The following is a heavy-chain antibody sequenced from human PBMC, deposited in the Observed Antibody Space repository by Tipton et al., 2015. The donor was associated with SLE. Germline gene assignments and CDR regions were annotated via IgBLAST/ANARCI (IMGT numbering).Heavy chain of an antibody. V-gene: IGHV3-21*03. CDR1: GFTFSSYS. J-gene: IGHJ4*02. D-gene: IGHD1-26*01. CDR2: ISSSSSYI. CDR3: ARGGEGGATPFDY. Sequence: SLRLSCAASGFTFSSYSMNWVRQAPGKGLEWVSSISSSSSYIYYADSVKGRFTISRDNAKNPLYLQMNSLRAEDTAVYYCARGGEGGATPFDYWGQGTLVTVSS.